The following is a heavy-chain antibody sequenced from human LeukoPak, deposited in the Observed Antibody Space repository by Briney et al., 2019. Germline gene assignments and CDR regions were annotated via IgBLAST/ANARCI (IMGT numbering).Heavy chain of an antibody. V-gene: IGHV3-23*01. CDR3: ARDSTMIREDY. J-gene: IGHJ4*02. Sequence: PGGSLRLSCAASGFTFSSYAMSWVRQAPGKGLEWVSAISGSGGSTYYADSVKGRFTISRDNAKNSLYLQMNSLRAEDTAVYYCARDSTMIREDYWGQGTLVTVSS. CDR1: GFTFSSYA. D-gene: IGHD3-22*01. CDR2: ISGSGGST.